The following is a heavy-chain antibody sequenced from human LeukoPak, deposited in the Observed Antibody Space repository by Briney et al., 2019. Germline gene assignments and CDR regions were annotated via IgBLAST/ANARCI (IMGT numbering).Heavy chain of an antibody. CDR3: ATRLVEMATSFDY. CDR1: GGSISSRSYY. CDR2: IYYSGST. V-gene: IGHV4-39*01. D-gene: IGHD5-24*01. J-gene: IGHJ4*02. Sequence: SETLSLTCTLSGGSISSRSYYWGWIRQPPGKGLEWIVSIYYSGSTYYNPSLKSRVTISVDTSKNQFSLKLSCVTAADTAVYYCATRLVEMATSFDYWGQGTLVTASS.